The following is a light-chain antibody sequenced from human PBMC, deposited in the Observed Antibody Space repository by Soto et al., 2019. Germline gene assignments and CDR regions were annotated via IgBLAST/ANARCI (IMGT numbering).Light chain of an antibody. J-gene: IGLJ1*01. V-gene: IGLV2-14*03. CDR1: SSDVGAYSY. CDR3: SSYTGSSTPYV. CDR2: DVF. Sequence: QSALTQPASVSGSPGQSITISCTGTSSDVGAYSYVSWCQQHPGKAPKLIMYDVFNRPSGVSDRFSGSKSGNTASLTISGLQAEDEADYYCSSYTGSSTPYVFGPGTKVTVL.